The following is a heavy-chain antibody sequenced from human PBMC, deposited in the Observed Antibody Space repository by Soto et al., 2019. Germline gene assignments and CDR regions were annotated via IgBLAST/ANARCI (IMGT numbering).Heavy chain of an antibody. CDR3: ARDARFGELSAFDY. J-gene: IGHJ4*02. D-gene: IGHD3-16*02. V-gene: IGHV4-31*03. Sequence: QVQLQESGPGLVKPSQTLSLTCTVSGGSISSGGYYWSWIRQHPGKGLEWIGYIYYSGSTYYNPSLKSRVTISVGTSKNQFSLKLSSVTAADTAVYYCARDARFGELSAFDYWGKGTLVTVSS. CDR1: GGSISSGGYY. CDR2: IYYSGST.